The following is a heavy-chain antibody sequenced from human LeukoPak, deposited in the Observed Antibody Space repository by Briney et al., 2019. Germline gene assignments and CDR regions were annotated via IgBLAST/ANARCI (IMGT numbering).Heavy chain of an antibody. CDR1: GGSISSYY. Sequence: SETLSLTCTVSGGSISSYYWSWIRQSPGKGLEWIGYIFFSGSTNYNPSLKSRVTISLDTSKSHVSLQLRSVTATDTAVYFCARGVVLISAFDIWGLGTLVTVSS. J-gene: IGHJ3*02. CDR2: IFFSGST. V-gene: IGHV4-59*01. D-gene: IGHD3-22*01. CDR3: ARGVVLISAFDI.